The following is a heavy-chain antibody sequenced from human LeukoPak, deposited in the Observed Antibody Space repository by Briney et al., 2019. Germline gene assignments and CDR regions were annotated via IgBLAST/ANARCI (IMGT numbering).Heavy chain of an antibody. J-gene: IGHJ3*02. CDR2: IYYSGST. Sequence: SETLSLTCTVSGGSISSSSYYWGWIRQPPGKGLEWIGSIYYSGSTYYNPSLKSRVTISVDPSKNQFSLKLSSMTAADTAVYYCARGHLYYDFWSGYHDAFDIWGQGTMVTVSS. CDR1: GGSISSSSYY. D-gene: IGHD3-3*01. CDR3: ARGHLYYDFWSGYHDAFDI. V-gene: IGHV4-39*01.